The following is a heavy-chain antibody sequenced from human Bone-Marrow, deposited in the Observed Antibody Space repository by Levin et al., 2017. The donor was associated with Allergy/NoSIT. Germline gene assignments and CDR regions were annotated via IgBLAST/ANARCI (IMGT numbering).Heavy chain of an antibody. CDR1: GASFITYA. V-gene: IGHV1-24*01. J-gene: IGHJ4*02. CDR2: FDPEDGEI. Sequence: ASVKVSCKASGASFITYAITWVRQAPGKGLEWMGGFDPEDGEIIYAQKFEGRVTMTEGTTIGTAYLELSSLTSEDTAVYYCAAERWSDGKHGPLDYWGQGTLVTVSS. D-gene: IGHD4-23*01. CDR3: AAERWSDGKHGPLDY.